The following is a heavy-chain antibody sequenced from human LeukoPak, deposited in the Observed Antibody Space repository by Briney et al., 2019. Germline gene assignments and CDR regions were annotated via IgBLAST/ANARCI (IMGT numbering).Heavy chain of an antibody. CDR1: GFTFDDYA. CDR2: ISWNSGSI. V-gene: IGHV3-9*01. CDR3: AKGYYGSGIILEADY. Sequence: GRSLRLSCASSGFTFDDYAMHWVRQAPGKGLEWVSGISWNSGSIGYADSVKGRFTISRDNAKNSLYLQMNSLRAEDTALYYCAKGYYGSGIILEADYRGQGTLVTVSS. D-gene: IGHD3-10*01. J-gene: IGHJ4*02.